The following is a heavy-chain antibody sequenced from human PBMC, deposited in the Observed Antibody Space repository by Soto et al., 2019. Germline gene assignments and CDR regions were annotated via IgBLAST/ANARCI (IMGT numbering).Heavy chain of an antibody. Sequence: PSQTLSLTCAISGDSVSSNSAACNWIRQSPWRGLEWLGRTYYRSKWYNDYAVSVEGRITINPDTSKNQFSLQLNSVTPEDTAVYYCARDLGSGWNNWFDPWGQGTLVTVSS. CDR2: TYYRSKWYN. CDR3: ARDLGSGWNNWFDP. J-gene: IGHJ5*02. CDR1: GDSVSSNSAA. D-gene: IGHD6-19*01. V-gene: IGHV6-1*01.